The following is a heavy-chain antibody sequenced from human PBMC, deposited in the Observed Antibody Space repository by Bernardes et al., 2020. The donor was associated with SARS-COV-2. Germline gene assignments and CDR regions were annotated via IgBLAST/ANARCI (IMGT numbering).Heavy chain of an antibody. D-gene: IGHD2-21*01. CDR3: ARETGEGDY. Sequence: SVKVSCKASGGSFTSYSISWVRQAPGQGLEWMGRITPILDVANYAPKFQGRVTFTADKSTTTAYMELNSLRSEDTAIYYCARETGEGDYWGQGTLVTVSS. J-gene: IGHJ4*02. CDR1: GGSFTSYS. V-gene: IGHV1-69*04. CDR2: ITPILDVA.